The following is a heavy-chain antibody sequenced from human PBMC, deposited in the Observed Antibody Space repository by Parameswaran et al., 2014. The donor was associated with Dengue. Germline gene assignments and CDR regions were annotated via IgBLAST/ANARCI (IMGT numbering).Heavy chain of an antibody. CDR2: IYPGDSDT. V-gene: IGHV5-51*01. J-gene: IGHJ6*02. CDR3: ARLRGFARTKVSGMDV. D-gene: IGHD4-11*01. Sequence: VRQMPGKGLEWMGIIYPGDSDTRYSPSFQGQVTISADKSISTAYLQWSSLKASDTAMYYCARLRGFARTKVSGMDVWGQGTTVTVSS.